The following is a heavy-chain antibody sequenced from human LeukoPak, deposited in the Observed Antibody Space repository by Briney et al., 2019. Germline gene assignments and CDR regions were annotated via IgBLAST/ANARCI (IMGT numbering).Heavy chain of an antibody. Sequence: PGGSLRLSCAASGFTFSSYSMNWVRQAPGKGLEWVSSISSSSSYIYYADSVKGRFTISRDNAKNSLYLQMNSLRAEDTAVYYCARDRRTYYYDSSGYYCDFDYWGQGTLVTVSS. V-gene: IGHV3-21*01. D-gene: IGHD3-22*01. CDR2: ISSSSSYI. CDR1: GFTFSSYS. J-gene: IGHJ4*02. CDR3: ARDRRTYYYDSSGYYCDFDY.